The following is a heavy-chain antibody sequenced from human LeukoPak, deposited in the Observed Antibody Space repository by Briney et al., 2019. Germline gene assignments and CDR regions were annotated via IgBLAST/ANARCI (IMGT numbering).Heavy chain of an antibody. Sequence: PGGSLRLSCAGSGFTFSNYNMNWARRAPGKGLEWVASISGSSSKTYYAESVKGRFTISRDNAENSLYLQMSSLRADDTAMYYCARASGFAGEFDYWGLGTLATVSS. CDR2: ISGSSSKT. CDR1: GFTFSNYN. D-gene: IGHD3-10*01. V-gene: IGHV3-21*01. J-gene: IGHJ4*02. CDR3: ARASGFAGEFDY.